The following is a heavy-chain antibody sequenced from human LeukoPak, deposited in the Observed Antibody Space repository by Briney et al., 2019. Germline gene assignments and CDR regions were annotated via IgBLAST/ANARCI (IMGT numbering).Heavy chain of an antibody. CDR1: GFTFSSYA. CDR3: ARDHPVVADYYFDY. Sequence: GGSLRLSCAASGFTFSSYAMHWVRQAPGKGLEWVAVISYDGSNKYYADSVKGRFTISRDSSKNTLYLQMNSLRAEDTAVYYCARDHPVVADYYFDYWGQGTLVTVSS. V-gene: IGHV3-30*04. J-gene: IGHJ4*02. CDR2: ISYDGSNK. D-gene: IGHD2-15*01.